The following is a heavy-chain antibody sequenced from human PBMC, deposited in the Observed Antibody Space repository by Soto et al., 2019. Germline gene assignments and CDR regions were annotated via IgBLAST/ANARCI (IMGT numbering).Heavy chain of an antibody. J-gene: IGHJ6*02. V-gene: IGHV4-39*01. CDR1: GGSISSSSYY. Sequence: SETLSLACTVSGGSISSSSYYWGWIRQPPGKGLEWIGSIYYSGSTYYNSSLKSRVTISVDTSKNQFSLKLSSVTAADTAVYYCARHGGTFPTVTPLYYYYYGMDVWGQGTTVTVSS. CDR3: ARHGGTFPTVTPLYYYYYGMDV. D-gene: IGHD4-17*01. CDR2: IYYSGST.